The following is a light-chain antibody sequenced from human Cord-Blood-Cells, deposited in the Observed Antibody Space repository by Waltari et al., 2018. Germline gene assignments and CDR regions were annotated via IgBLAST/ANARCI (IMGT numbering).Light chain of an antibody. Sequence: DIQITLSPSTLAASVGDRVTITCRASQSISSWLAWYQQKPGKAPNLLIYDASSVESGVPSRFSGSGSGTEFTLTSSSLQPDDFATYYCQQYNSYSWTFGQGTKVEIK. CDR2: DAS. J-gene: IGKJ1*01. V-gene: IGKV1-5*01. CDR3: QQYNSYSWT. CDR1: QSISSW.